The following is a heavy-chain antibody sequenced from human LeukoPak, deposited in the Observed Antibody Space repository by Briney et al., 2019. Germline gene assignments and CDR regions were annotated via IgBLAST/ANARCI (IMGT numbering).Heavy chain of an antibody. Sequence: QSGGSLRLSCAASGFTFSSYSLNWVRQAPGKGLEWVSFISSSSITIYYADSVKGRFTISRDNAEKSLYLQMNSLRAEDTAVYYCATDEGGSYGIEYYFDYWGQGTLVAVSS. CDR3: ATDEGGSYGIEYYFDY. CDR1: GFTFSSYS. V-gene: IGHV3-48*04. D-gene: IGHD1-26*01. J-gene: IGHJ4*02. CDR2: ISSSSITI.